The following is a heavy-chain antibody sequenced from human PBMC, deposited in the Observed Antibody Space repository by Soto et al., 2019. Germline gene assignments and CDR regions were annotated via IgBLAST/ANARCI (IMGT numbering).Heavy chain of an antibody. Sequence: ASVKVSFKAAGYTFIRDAIHWSRQAPGQRLEWMGWINTGNSNTKYSQKFQGRVTITRDTSASTAYMELSSLRSEDTAVYYCARDGEVVVTAGMDVWGQGTTVTVSS. CDR2: INTGNSNT. D-gene: IGHD2-21*02. J-gene: IGHJ6*02. CDR1: GYTFIRDA. CDR3: ARDGEVVVTAGMDV. V-gene: IGHV1-3*04.